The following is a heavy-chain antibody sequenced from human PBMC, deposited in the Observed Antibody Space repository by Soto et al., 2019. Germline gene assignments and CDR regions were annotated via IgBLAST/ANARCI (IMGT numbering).Heavy chain of an antibody. CDR3: TTSVTGTPRAIDY. CDR1: GLPFAKVW. Sequence: EVQVVESGGGLVKPGGSLRLSCEVSGLPFAKVWMSWIRQAPGKGLEWVGRIKSQTDGGRIDYAAPVKGRFTISRDDSKNTLYLQMNSLKTKDTAVYYCTTSVTGTPRAIDYWGQGNLVTVSS. CDR2: IKSQTDGGRI. D-gene: IGHD1-7*01. J-gene: IGHJ4*02. V-gene: IGHV3-15*01.